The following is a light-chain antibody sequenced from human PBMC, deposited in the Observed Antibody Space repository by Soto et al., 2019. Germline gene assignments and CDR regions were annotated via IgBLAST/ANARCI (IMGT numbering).Light chain of an antibody. CDR1: PSVNYNA. Sequence: EIVLSQSPGTLSLSPGERVPLSCRASPSVNYNASARFLQKPGQAPRLLIHATSARAAGIPDRFCGSGSGTAFTLAFSRLELEDFALYYFLQRVSSAYTSGQATKLEIK. CDR3: LQRVSSAYT. J-gene: IGKJ2*01. CDR2: ATS. V-gene: IGKV3-20*01.